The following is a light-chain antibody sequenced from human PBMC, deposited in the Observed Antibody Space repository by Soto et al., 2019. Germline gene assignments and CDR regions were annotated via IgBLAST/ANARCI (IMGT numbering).Light chain of an antibody. CDR1: GSGIGAASD. CDR2: RSK. J-gene: IGLJ1*01. Sequence: QSAVTQPPSVSGAPGQTVTISCTGDGSGIGAASDVHWYQHRPGQAPKLLIYRSKNRPSGVPARFSASKSGSSASLAITGLQAEDEADYYCQSSVNSLSGSYVFGPGTKVTVL. CDR3: QSSVNSLSGSYV. V-gene: IGLV1-40*02.